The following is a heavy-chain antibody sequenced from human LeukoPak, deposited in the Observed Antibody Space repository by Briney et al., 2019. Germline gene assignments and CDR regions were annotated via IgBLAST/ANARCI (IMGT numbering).Heavy chain of an antibody. D-gene: IGHD4-17*01. J-gene: IGHJ5*02. CDR3: ATADIYGDNNWFDP. CDR1: GYTFTGYY. V-gene: IGHV1-24*01. CDR2: FDPEDGET. Sequence: ASVKVSCKASGYTFTGYYMHWVRQAPGKGLEWMGGFDPEDGETIYAQKFQGRVTMTEDTSTDTAYMELSSLRSEDTAVYYCATADIYGDNNWFDPWGQGTLVTVSS.